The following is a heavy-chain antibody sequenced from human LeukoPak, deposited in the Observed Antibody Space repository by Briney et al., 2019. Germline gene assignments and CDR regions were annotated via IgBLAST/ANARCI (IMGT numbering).Heavy chain of an antibody. CDR1: GGSISSGSYY. V-gene: IGHV4-61*02. Sequence: PSQTLSLTCTVSGGSISSGSYYWSWLRQPAGKGLEWIGRIYTSGSTNYNPSLKSRVTISVDTSKNQFSLKLSSVTAADTAAYYCARRAGSAQSGYFDLWGRGTLVTVSS. CDR3: ARRAGSAQSGYFDL. CDR2: IYTSGST. J-gene: IGHJ2*01. D-gene: IGHD6-13*01.